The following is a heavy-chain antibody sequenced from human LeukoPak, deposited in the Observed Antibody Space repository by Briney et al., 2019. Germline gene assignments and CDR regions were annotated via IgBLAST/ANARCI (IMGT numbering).Heavy chain of an antibody. CDR3: AKEPYSGSQLLDY. D-gene: IGHD1-26*01. CDR2: ISTSGGST. Sequence: GGSLRLSCAASGFTFSIHAMSWVRQAPGKGLEWVSAISTSGGSTYYADSVKGRFTISRDNSKNTLYLQMNSLRAEDTAVYYCAKEPYSGSQLLDYWGQGTLVTVSS. J-gene: IGHJ4*02. CDR1: GFTFSIHA. V-gene: IGHV3-23*01.